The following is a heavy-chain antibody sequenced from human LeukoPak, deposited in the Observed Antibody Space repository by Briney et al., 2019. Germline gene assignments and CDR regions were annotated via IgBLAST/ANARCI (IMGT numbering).Heavy chain of an antibody. CDR2: IYYSGST. D-gene: IGHD6-19*01. J-gene: IGHJ4*02. V-gene: IGHV4-39*01. CDR3: ARRSSGLGFDY. Sequence: SETLSLTCTVSGGSISSSSYYWGWIRQPPGKGLEWIESIYYSGSTYYNPSLKSRVTISVDTSKNQSSLKLSSVTAADTAVYYCARRSSGLGFDYWGQGTLVTVSS. CDR1: GGSISSSSYY.